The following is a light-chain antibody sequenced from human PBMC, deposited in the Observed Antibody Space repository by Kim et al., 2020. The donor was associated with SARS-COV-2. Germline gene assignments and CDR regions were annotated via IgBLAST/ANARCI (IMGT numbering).Light chain of an antibody. CDR1: QGVSDD. CDR3: LQHNAFPPT. V-gene: IGKV1-17*01. CDR2: GAS. Sequence: DIQMTQSPSSLSASVGDRVTITCRASQGVSDDLAWYQQKPGKAPKRLIYGASILQTGVPSMFSGSGSGTEFTLTITSLQPEDFTTYYCLQHNAFPPTFGQGTKLEI. J-gene: IGKJ2*01.